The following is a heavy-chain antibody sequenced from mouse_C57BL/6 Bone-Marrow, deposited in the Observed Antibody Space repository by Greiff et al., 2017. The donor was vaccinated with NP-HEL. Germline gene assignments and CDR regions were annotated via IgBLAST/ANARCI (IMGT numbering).Heavy chain of an antibody. J-gene: IGHJ4*01. V-gene: IGHV1-19*01. CDR3: ARSEATVVAQYYYAMDY. D-gene: IGHD1-1*01. CDR1: GYTFTDYY. CDR2: INPYNGGT. Sequence: EVQLQQSGPVLVKPGASVKMSCKASGYTFTDYYMNWVKQSHGKSLEWIGVINPYNGGTSYNQKFKGKATLTVDKSSSTAYMELNSLTSEDSAVYYCARSEATVVAQYYYAMDYWGQGTSVTVSS.